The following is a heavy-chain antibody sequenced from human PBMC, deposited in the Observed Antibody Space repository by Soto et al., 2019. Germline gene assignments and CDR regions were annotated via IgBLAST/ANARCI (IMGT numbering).Heavy chain of an antibody. J-gene: IGHJ4*02. Sequence: QLQLQESGPGLVKPSETLSLTCSVSGGSINYNSYHWGWIRQPPGQGLEWIGSIFYTGTTFYNPSLESRVTMSVDTSKNSFSLHLTSVTAAATAVYFCARLVVVAPVANVWGQGTLVTVSS. D-gene: IGHD2-2*01. V-gene: IGHV4-39*02. CDR3: ARLVVVAPVANV. CDR2: IFYTGTT. CDR1: GGSINYNSYH.